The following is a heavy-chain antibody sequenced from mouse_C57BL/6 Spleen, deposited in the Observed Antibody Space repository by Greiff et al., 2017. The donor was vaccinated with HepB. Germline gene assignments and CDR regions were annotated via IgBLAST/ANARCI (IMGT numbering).Heavy chain of an antibody. V-gene: IGHV1-55*01. D-gene: IGHD2-4*01. J-gene: IGHJ4*01. CDR1: GYTFTSYW. CDR2: IYPGSGST. Sequence: VKLQQPGAELVKPGASVKMSCKASGYTFTSYWITWVKQRPGQGLEWIGDIYPGSGSTNYNEKFKSKATLTVDTSSSTAYMQLSSLTSEDSAVYYCAREGGLRHGAMDYWGQGTSVTVSS. CDR3: AREGGLRHGAMDY.